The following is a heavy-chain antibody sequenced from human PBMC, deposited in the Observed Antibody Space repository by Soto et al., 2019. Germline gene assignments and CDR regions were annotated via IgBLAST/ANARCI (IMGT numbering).Heavy chain of an antibody. V-gene: IGHV1-8*01. CDR3: ARDGSGDRHAFDI. CDR1: GYPFPSSD. D-gene: IGHD3-10*01. CDR2: MNPNSGNT. J-gene: IGHJ3*02. Sequence: ASVKVSCKASGYPFPSSDINWVRQATGQGLEWMGWMNPNSGNTGYAQKFQGRVTMTRNTSISTAYMELSSLRSEDTAVYYCARDGSGDRHAFDIWGQGTMVTVSS.